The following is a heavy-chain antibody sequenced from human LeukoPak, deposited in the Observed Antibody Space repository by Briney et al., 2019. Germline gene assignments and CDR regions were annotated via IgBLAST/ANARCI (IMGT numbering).Heavy chain of an antibody. Sequence: GASVKVSCKASGYTFTNYGISWVRQAPGQGLEWMGWISAYNGNTNYAQKLQGGVTMTTDTSTSTAYMELRSLRSDDTAVYYCARWGGSGWYESIFDYWGQGTLVTVSS. J-gene: IGHJ4*02. CDR2: ISAYNGNT. CDR1: GYTFTNYG. CDR3: ARWGGSGWYESIFDY. D-gene: IGHD6-19*01. V-gene: IGHV1-18*01.